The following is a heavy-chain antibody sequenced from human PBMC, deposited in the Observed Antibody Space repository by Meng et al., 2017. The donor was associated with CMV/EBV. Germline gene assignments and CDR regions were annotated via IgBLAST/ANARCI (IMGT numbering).Heavy chain of an antibody. CDR1: GFTFSNAW. D-gene: IGHD3/OR15-3a*01. CDR2: IKSKTDGGTT. J-gene: IGHJ4*02. CDR3: TTAVRGQGY. V-gene: IGHV3-15*01. Sequence: EVQLVESGGGLVKPGXXXXLSCGASGFTFSNAWMSWVRQAPGKGLEWVGRIKSKTDGGTTDYAAPVKGRFTISRDDSKNTLYLQMNSLKTEDTAVYYCTTAVRGQGYWGQGTLVTVSS.